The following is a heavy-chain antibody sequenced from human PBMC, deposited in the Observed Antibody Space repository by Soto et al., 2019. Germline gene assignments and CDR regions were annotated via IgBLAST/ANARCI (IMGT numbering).Heavy chain of an antibody. D-gene: IGHD3-22*01. CDR2: ISGSTTYI. Sequence: PSETLSLTCTVSGGSMSSSNWWNWVRQAPGQGLEWVSYISGSTTYIYYADSVKGRFTISRDNTKNSLYLQMDSLRVEDTAVYYCARGPPVYRSGYYSDYWGQGTLVTVSS. V-gene: IGHV3-21*01. J-gene: IGHJ4*02. CDR3: ARGPPVYRSGYYSDY. CDR1: GGSMSSSNW.